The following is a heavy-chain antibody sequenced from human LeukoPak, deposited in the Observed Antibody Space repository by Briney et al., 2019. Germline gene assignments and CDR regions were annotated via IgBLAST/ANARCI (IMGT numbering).Heavy chain of an antibody. J-gene: IGHJ4*02. CDR2: IYSGGST. V-gene: IGHV3-53*01. D-gene: IGHD3-16*01. CDR3: ARARRGTFARYYFDY. Sequence: GGSLRLSCAASGFTVSSNYMSWVRQAPGKGLGWVSVIYSGGSTYYADSVKGRFTISRDNSKNTLYLQMNSLRAEDTAVYYCARARRGTFARYYFDYWGQGTLVTVSS. CDR1: GFTVSSNY.